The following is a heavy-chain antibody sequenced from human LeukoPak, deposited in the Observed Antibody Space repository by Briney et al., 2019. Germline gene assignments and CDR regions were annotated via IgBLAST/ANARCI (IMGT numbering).Heavy chain of an antibody. CDR2: ISYDGRNE. CDR3: ANEIRPNDY. Sequence: PGGSLRLSCAASGFIYNRYGMHWVRQAPGKGLEWVAVISYDGRNEYYTDSVKGRFTISRDNSKNTLYLQMNSLRAEDTAVYYCANEIRPNDYWGQGTQVTVSS. V-gene: IGHV3-30*18. CDR1: GFIYNRYG. D-gene: IGHD4-17*01. J-gene: IGHJ4*02.